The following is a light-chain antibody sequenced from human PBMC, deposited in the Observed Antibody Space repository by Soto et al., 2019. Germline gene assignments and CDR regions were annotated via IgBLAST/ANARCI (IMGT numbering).Light chain of an antibody. J-gene: IGLJ1*01. CDR1: SSNIGDNY. Sequence: QSALTQPPSASGTPGQKVTISCSGSSSNIGDNYVYWHQQLPGTAPKLLIYSNYQRPSGVPDRFSGSKSGTSASLAISGLQSEDEADYYCSAWDASLNGYVFGTGTKVTV. CDR2: SNY. V-gene: IGLV1-44*01. CDR3: SAWDASLNGYV.